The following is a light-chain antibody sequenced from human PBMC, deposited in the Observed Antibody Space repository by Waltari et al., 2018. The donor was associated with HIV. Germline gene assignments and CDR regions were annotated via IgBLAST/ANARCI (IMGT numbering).Light chain of an antibody. V-gene: IGLV2-14*01. J-gene: IGLJ3*02. CDR3: SSYRSSSALYV. CDR2: EVS. Sequence: QSALTQPASVSGSPGQSITISCTGTSSDVGGYTYVSSYQHHPGKAPKLMIYEVSNRPSGVSNRFSGSKSGNTASLTISGLQAEDEADYYCSSYRSSSALYVFGGGTKLTVL. CDR1: SSDVGGYTY.